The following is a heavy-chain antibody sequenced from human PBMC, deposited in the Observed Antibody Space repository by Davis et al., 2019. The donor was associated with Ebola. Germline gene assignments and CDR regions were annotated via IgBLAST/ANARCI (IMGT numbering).Heavy chain of an antibody. CDR2: IIPILGIA. CDR3: ARDRLSDFGVVIIGNYYYGMDV. D-gene: IGHD3-3*01. Sequence: SVKVSCKASGGTFSSYAISWVRQAPGQGLEWMGRIIPILGIANYAQKFQGRVTITADKSTSTAYMELSSLRSEDTAVYYCARDRLSDFGVVIIGNYYYGMDVWGQGTTVTVSS. J-gene: IGHJ6*02. V-gene: IGHV1-69*04. CDR1: GGTFSSYA.